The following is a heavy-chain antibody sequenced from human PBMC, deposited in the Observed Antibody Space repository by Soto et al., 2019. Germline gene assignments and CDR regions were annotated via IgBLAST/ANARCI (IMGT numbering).Heavy chain of an antibody. V-gene: IGHV3-48*02. J-gene: IGHJ4*02. CDR3: ARVSETSERY. CDR2: ISSSGGII. Sequence: ESGGGFVQPGESLRLSCAASGFTFSSFHMNWVRQAPGKGLEWVSFISSSGGIIQYADSVKGRFTISRDNAKNSLSLQMTSLRDDDTAVYYCARVSETSERYWGQGTLVTVSS. D-gene: IGHD1-1*01. CDR1: GFTFSSFH.